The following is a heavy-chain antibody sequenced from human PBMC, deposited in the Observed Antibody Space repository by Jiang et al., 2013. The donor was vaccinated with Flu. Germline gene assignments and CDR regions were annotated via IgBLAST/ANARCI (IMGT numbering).Heavy chain of an antibody. CDR3: ARDAYYYGSGSYYNYYYGMDV. CDR2: YHMMEAI. D-gene: IGHD3-10*01. J-gene: IGHJ6*02. Sequence: RSLRLSCAASGFTFSSYAMHWVRQAPGQGGWSGWQLYHMMEAINTTPDSVKGRFTISRDNSKNTLYLQMNSLRAEDTAVYYCARDAYYYGSGSYYNYYYGMDVWGQGTTVTVSS. CDR1: GFTFSSYA. V-gene: IGHV3-30-3*01.